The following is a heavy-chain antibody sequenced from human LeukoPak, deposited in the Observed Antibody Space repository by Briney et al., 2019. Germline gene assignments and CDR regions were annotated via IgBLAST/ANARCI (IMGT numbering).Heavy chain of an antibody. J-gene: IGHJ4*02. CDR3: ARGPRDGYNLMPYYFDY. CDR2: FIPIAATA. Sequence: SVKVSCKASGGAFSSYAVSWLRLAPGQGLEWMGGFIPIAATANYAPKFQGRVTITTDESTSTAYMELSSLGSEDTAVYYCARGPRDGYNLMPYYFDYWGQGTLVTVPS. D-gene: IGHD5-24*01. CDR1: GGAFSSYA. V-gene: IGHV1-69*05.